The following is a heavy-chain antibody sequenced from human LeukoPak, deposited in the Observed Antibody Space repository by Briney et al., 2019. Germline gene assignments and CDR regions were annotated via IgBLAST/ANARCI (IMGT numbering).Heavy chain of an antibody. D-gene: IGHD3-10*01. CDR1: GGSFSGYY. Sequence: SETLSLTCAVYGGSFSGYYWSWIRQPPGKGLEWIGEINHSGSTNYNPSLKSRVTISVDTSKNQFSLKLGSVTAADTAVYYCARRPFMVRGVRAFDPWGQGTLVTVSS. V-gene: IGHV4-34*01. CDR3: ARRPFMVRGVRAFDP. J-gene: IGHJ5*02. CDR2: INHSGST.